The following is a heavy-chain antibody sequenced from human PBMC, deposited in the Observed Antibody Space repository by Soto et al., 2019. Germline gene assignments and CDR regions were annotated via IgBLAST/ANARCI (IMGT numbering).Heavy chain of an antibody. D-gene: IGHD6-13*01. CDR2: ISYDGSNK. CDR3: ARAPPRGIAAPGTWGSGMDV. Sequence: GGSLRLSCTASGFSFSSYSLHWVRQTPGKRLEWVAVISYDGSNKYYADSVKGRFTVSRDSPKNTLFLQMNSLKPEDTAVYYCARAPPRGIAAPGTWGSGMDVWGQGTTVTVSS. V-gene: IGHV3-30-3*01. J-gene: IGHJ6*02. CDR1: GFSFSSYS.